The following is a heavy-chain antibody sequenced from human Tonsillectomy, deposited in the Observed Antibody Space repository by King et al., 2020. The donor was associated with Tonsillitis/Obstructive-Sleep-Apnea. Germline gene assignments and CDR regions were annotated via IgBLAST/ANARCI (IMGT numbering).Heavy chain of an antibody. CDR2: IIPIFGTS. CDR1: GGTFSSYA. CDR3: ARNSAPYDSSGYSLIIRDYYYYYMDV. Sequence: QLVQSGAEVKKPGSSVKVSCKASGGTFSSYAISWVRQAPGQGLEWMGGIIPIFGTSKYAQKFQARVTITADESTRTDYMELSSLRSEDTAVYYCARNSAPYDSSGYSLIIRDYYYYYMDVWGKGTTVTVSS. V-gene: IGHV1-69*01. D-gene: IGHD3-22*01. J-gene: IGHJ6*03.